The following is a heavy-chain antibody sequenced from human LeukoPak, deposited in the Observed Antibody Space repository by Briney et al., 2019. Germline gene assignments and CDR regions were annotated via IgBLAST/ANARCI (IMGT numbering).Heavy chain of an antibody. Sequence: TSETLSLTCAVYGGSFSGYYWSWIRQPPGKGLEWIGEINHRGSTNYNPSLKSRVTISVDTSKNQFSLKLSSVTAADTAVYYCARKATIVGARFDYWGQGTLVTVSS. V-gene: IGHV4-34*01. CDR1: GGSFSGYY. D-gene: IGHD1-26*01. J-gene: IGHJ4*02. CDR3: ARKATIVGARFDY. CDR2: INHRGST.